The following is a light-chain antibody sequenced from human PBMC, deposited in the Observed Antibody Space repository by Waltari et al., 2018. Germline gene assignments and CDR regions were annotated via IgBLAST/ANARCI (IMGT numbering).Light chain of an antibody. Sequence: DIQMTQSPSSLSASVGDRVTITCGASQSIATFLNWYQQKPGKAPKLLIYAAFNLQSGVPSRFSGSGSGTDFTLTISSLQPEDFATYYCQQSYSTPLTFGGGTKVDIK. V-gene: IGKV1-39*01. J-gene: IGKJ4*01. CDR2: AAF. CDR3: QQSYSTPLT. CDR1: QSIATF.